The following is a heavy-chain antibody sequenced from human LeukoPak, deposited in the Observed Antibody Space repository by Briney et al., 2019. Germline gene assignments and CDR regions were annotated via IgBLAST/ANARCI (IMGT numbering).Heavy chain of an antibody. CDR3: ARAPRIAAAGSDY. D-gene: IGHD6-13*01. CDR2: INTGNGNT. J-gene: IGHJ4*02. V-gene: IGHV1-3*04. Sequence: ASVKVSCKASGYIFTDYAMHWVRQAPGQRLEWMGWINTGNGNTKYSQKFQGRVTITRDTSANTAYMELSSLRSDDTAVYYCARAPRIAAAGSDYWGQGTLVTVSS. CDR1: GYIFTDYA.